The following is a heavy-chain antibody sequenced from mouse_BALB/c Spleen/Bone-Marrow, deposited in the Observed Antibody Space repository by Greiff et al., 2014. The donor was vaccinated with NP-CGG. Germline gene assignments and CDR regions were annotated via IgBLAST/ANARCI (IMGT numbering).Heavy chain of an antibody. CDR1: GFTFSSFG. CDR3: ERCGRAYVSIKRVYAMDY. V-gene: IGHV5-17*02. D-gene: IGHD1-3*01. Sequence: EVKLVESGGGLVQPGGSRKLSCAASGFTFSSFGMHWVRQAQEKGLEWVAYISSGSSTIYYADTVKGRFTISRDNRKNTLFLQMTSLRSEDTAIYYCERCGRAYVSIKRVYAMDYWGQGTSDTVSS. J-gene: IGHJ4*01. CDR2: ISSGSSTI.